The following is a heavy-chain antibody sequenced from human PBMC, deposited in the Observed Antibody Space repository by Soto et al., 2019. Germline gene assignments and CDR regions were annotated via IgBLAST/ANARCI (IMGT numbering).Heavy chain of an antibody. CDR1: GLTLISSA. J-gene: IGHJ4*01. Sequence: LSLTSSGLTLISSAMNWLRQAPGKGMQWVADISGIRIITYFAPSVKGRFTISSDSSKNTLYMQMYSLRAEDTDIYYCAESLSGVLSFSDFDYVGHGCLVTVSS. V-gene: IGHV3-23*01. CDR3: AESLSGVLSFSDFDY. D-gene: IGHD2-15*01. CDR2: ISGIRIIT.